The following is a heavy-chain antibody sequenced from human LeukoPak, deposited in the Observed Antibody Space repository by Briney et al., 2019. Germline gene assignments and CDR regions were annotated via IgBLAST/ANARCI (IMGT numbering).Heavy chain of an antibody. CDR3: AKVSGSYYKSYYGMDV. D-gene: IGHD3-10*01. V-gene: IGHV3-23*01. CDR2: ISGSGGST. J-gene: IGHJ6*02. CDR1: GLTFSSYA. Sequence: GGSLRLSCAASGLTFSSYAMSWVRQAPGKGLEWVSAISGSGGSTYYADSVKGRFTISRDNSKNTLYLQMNSLRAEDTAVYYCAKVSGSYYKSYYGMDVWGQGTTVTVSS.